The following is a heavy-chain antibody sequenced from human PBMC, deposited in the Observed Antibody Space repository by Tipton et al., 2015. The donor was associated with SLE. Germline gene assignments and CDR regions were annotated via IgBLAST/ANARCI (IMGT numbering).Heavy chain of an antibody. CDR1: GGSISSHY. CDR2: IYYSGST. CDR3: ARTRGSGGDAFDI. D-gene: IGHD3-10*01. Sequence: LRLSCTVSGGSISSHYWSWIRQPPGKGLEWIGYIYYSGSTNYNPSLKSRVTISVDTSKNQFSLKLSSVTAADTAVYYCARTRGSGGDAFDIWGQGTMVTVSS. J-gene: IGHJ3*02. V-gene: IGHV4-59*11.